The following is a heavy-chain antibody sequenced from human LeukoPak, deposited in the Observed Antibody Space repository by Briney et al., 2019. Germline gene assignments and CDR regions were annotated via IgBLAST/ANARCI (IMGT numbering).Heavy chain of an antibody. CDR3: ARDPRTSHDSSGYYYGNLDY. CDR2: INPNSGGT. V-gene: IGHV1-2*02. Sequence: ASVKVSCKASGYTFTGYYMHWVRQAPGQGLEWMGWINPNSGGTNYAQKFQGRVTMTRDTSISTAYMELSRLRSDDTAAYYCARDPRTSHDSSGYYYGNLDYWGQGTLVTVSS. D-gene: IGHD3-22*01. CDR1: GYTFTGYY. J-gene: IGHJ4*02.